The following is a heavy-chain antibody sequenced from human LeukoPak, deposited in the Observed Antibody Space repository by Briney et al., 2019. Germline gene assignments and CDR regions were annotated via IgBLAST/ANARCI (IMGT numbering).Heavy chain of an antibody. V-gene: IGHV3-7*01. CDR3: ARDGDYIMPPFDY. CDR1: GFTFTRYW. CDR2: IKQDGSET. Sequence: PGGSLRLSCAASGFTFTRYWMSWVRQAPGRGLEWVANIKQDGSETHYVDSVKGRFTISRDNARNLVYLQMNSLRDDDTAAYYCARDGDYIMPPFDYWGQGILVTVSS. D-gene: IGHD4-17*01. J-gene: IGHJ4*02.